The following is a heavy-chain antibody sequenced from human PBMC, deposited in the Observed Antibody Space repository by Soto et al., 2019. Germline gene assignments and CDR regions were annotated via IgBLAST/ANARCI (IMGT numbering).Heavy chain of an antibody. CDR1: GGSISGSY. V-gene: IGHV4-59*01. CDR3: ARSVADPGAHIDY. J-gene: IGHJ4*02. Sequence: SETLSPTGRLSGGSISGSYWSWIRQSPRKGMEWLGYVYYTGSTNYSPSLRSRVSISVDTSKNECSRRLSSETAADTAVYFCARSVADPGAHIDYWGQGTQVTVSS. CDR2: VYYTGST. D-gene: IGHD2-8*02.